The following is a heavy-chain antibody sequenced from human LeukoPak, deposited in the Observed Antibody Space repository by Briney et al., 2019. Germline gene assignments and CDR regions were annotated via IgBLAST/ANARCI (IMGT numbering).Heavy chain of an antibody. CDR1: GFTFSRYW. CDR2: IKEDGSEK. J-gene: IGHJ5*02. V-gene: IGHV3-7*01. D-gene: IGHD6-13*01. CDR3: ARVLAAAGTWRWFDP. Sequence: GGSLRLSCVASGFTFSRYWMSWVRQAPGKGLEWVANIKEDGSEKYYVDSVKGRFTISRDNAKNSLYLQMNSLRAEGTAVYYCARVLAAAGTWRWFDPWGQGTLVTVSS.